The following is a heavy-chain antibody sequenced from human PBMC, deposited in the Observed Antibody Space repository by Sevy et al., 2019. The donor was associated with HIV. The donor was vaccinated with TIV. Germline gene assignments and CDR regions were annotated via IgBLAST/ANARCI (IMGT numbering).Heavy chain of an antibody. CDR2: IKSKTDGGTT. CDR3: TGHTIFGVVTAIYQFDY. D-gene: IGHD3-3*01. J-gene: IGHJ4*02. Sequence: GGSLRLSCAASGFTFSNAWMSWVRQAPGKGLEWVGRIKSKTDGGTTDYAAPVKGRFTISRDDSKNTLDLQMNSLKTEDTAVYYCTGHTIFGVVTAIYQFDYWGQGTLVTVSS. CDR1: GFTFSNAW. V-gene: IGHV3-15*01.